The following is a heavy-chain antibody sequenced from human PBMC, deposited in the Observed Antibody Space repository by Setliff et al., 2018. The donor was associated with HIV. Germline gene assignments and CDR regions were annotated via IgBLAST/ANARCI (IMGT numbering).Heavy chain of an antibody. D-gene: IGHD3-10*01. J-gene: IGHJ4*02. CDR3: ATPSGNYNY. Sequence: PGRSLRLSCAASGFTFSSYAMTWVRQAPGKGLEWVSVIYSDGGTTYSADSVKGRFTISRDNSKNTLYLQMNNLRAEDTAVYYCATPSGNYNYWGQGTLVTVSS. CDR1: GFTFSSYA. CDR2: IYSDGGTT. V-gene: IGHV3-23*03.